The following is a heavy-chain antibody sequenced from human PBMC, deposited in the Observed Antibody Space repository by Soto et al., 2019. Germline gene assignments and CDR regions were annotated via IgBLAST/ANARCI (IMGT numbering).Heavy chain of an antibody. D-gene: IGHD2-15*01. CDR1: GFTFSSYA. Sequence: GGSLRLSCAASGFTFSSYAMSWVRQAPGKGLEWVSAISGSGGSTYYADSVKGRFTISRDNSKNTLYLQMNSLRAEDTAVYYCAKDALLRPYCSGGSCYSRYFDYWGQGTLVTVSS. V-gene: IGHV3-23*01. CDR2: ISGSGGST. CDR3: AKDALLRPYCSGGSCYSRYFDY. J-gene: IGHJ4*02.